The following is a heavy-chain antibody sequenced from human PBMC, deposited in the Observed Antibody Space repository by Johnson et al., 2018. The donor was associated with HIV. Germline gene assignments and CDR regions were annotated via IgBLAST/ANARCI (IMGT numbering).Heavy chain of an antibody. CDR2: ISSNGGST. CDR3: AKDRTSGSYSDDAFDI. Sequence: MLLVESGGGLVQPGRSLRLSCAASGFTFSSYAMHWVRQPPGKGLEYVSAISSNGGSTYYANSVKGRFTLSRDNSKNTLYLQMNSLRAEDTAVYYCAKDRTSGSYSDDAFDIWGQGTMVTVSS. V-gene: IGHV3-64*01. J-gene: IGHJ3*02. CDR1: GFTFSSYA. D-gene: IGHD1-26*01.